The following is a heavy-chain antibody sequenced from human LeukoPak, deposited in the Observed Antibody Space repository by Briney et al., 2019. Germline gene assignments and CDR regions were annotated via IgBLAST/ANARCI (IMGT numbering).Heavy chain of an antibody. J-gene: IGHJ3*02. CDR3: VKSNSRYQPWTLDI. V-gene: IGHV4-34*01. D-gene: IGHD2-2*01. CDR1: GGSFSGYY. CDR2: INRSGNT. Sequence: SETLSLTCAVYGGSFSGYYWSWIRQPPGKGLEWIGEINRSGNTNYNSSLKRRVTISVDTSKNQFSLRLSSVTAADTAMYYCVKSNSRYQPWTLDIWGRGTMVTVSS.